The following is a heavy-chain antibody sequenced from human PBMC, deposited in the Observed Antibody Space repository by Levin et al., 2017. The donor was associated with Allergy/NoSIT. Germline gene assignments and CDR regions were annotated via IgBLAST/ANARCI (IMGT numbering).Heavy chain of an antibody. CDR3: ARDHPPSPRYADWSDAFDI. CDR1: GYTFDDYY. CDR2: INPKSGDT. D-gene: IGHD3-9*01. V-gene: IGHV1-2*02. J-gene: IGHJ3*02. Sequence: ASVKVSCRAFGYTFDDYYIHWVRQVPGQGLEWMGWINPKSGDTKYAQTFEGRVTLTRDTSISTAYMELRWLGSGGGTVVFYCARDHPPSPRYADWSDAFDIWGQGTMVTVSS.